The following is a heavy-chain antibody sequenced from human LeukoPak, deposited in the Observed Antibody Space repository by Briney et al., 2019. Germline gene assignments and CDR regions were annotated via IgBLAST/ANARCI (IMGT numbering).Heavy chain of an antibody. CDR3: ARSSTTDANHYYYYYMDV. Sequence: SETLSLTCTVSGGSISSYYWSWIRQPPGKGLEWIGYIYYSGSTNYNPSLKSRVTISVDTSKNQFSLKLSSVTAADTAVYYCARSSTTDANHYYYYYMDVWGKGTTVTVSS. D-gene: IGHD2-2*01. CDR1: GGSISSYY. J-gene: IGHJ6*03. CDR2: IYYSGST. V-gene: IGHV4-59*01.